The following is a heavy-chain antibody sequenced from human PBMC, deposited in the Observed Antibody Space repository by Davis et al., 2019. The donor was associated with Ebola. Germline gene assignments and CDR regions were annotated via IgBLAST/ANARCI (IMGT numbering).Heavy chain of an antibody. CDR2: MNPNSGNT. D-gene: IGHD3/OR15-3a*01. V-gene: IGHV1-8*02. Sequence: AASVKVSCKASGYTFTGYYMHWVRQATGQGLEWMGWMNPNSGNTGYAQKFQGRVTMTRNTSISTAYMELSSLRSEDTAVYYCARRRSSWTTRNWFDPWGQGTLVTVSS. J-gene: IGHJ5*02. CDR1: GYTFTGYY. CDR3: ARRRSSWTTRNWFDP.